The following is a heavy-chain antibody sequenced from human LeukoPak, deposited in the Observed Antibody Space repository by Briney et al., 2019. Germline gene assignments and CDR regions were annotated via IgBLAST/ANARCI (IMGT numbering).Heavy chain of an antibody. CDR3: ARGYYYFDY. J-gene: IGHJ4*02. V-gene: IGHV4-59*01. CDR1: GGSISSYY. Sequence: SETLSLTCNVSGGSISSYYWSWIRQPPGKGLGWIGYIYYSGSTNYNSSLKSRVTISVDTSKNQFSLKLSSVTAADTAVYYCARGYYYFDYWGQGILVTVSS. CDR2: IYYSGST. D-gene: IGHD1-1*01.